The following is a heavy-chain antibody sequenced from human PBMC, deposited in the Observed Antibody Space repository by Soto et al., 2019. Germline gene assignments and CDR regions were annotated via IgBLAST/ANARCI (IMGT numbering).Heavy chain of an antibody. CDR3: ARQHRDILTGLRWNGMDV. D-gene: IGHD3-9*01. CDR2: IWFDGSNK. V-gene: IGHV3-33*01. CDR1: GFTFSSYG. Sequence: QVPLVESGGGVVQPGRSLRLSCAASGFTFSSYGMHWVRQAPGKGLEWVAVIWFDGSNKYYADSVKGRFTISRDNSNNTLYLQMNSLRAGDTAVYYCARQHRDILTGLRWNGMDVWGQGTTVTVSS. J-gene: IGHJ6*02.